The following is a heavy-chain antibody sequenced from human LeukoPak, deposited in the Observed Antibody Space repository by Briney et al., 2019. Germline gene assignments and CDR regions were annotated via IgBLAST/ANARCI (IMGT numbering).Heavy chain of an antibody. CDR1: GGSISSYY. J-gene: IGHJ4*02. D-gene: IGHD1-26*01. V-gene: IGHV4-59*08. CDR3: ARHEGGSYIDY. CDR2: ISYTGST. Sequence: SETLSLTCTVSGGSISSYYWIWIRQPPGKGLEWIGYISYTGSTNTNPSLKSRVTTSLDTSENQFSLKLSSVTAADTAVYYCARHEGGSYIDYWGQGILVTVSS.